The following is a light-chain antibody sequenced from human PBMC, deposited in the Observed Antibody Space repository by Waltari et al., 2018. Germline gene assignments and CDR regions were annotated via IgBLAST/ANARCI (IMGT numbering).Light chain of an antibody. CDR1: QSISIY. CDR2: GAS. J-gene: IGKJ5*01. Sequence: TCRASQSISIYLNWYQQKPGKAPNLLIYGASNLRSGVPSRFSVSGSGTDFTLTISSLQPEDFATYYCQQPYSVPPTFGQGTRLESK. V-gene: IGKV1-39*01. CDR3: QQPYSVPPT.